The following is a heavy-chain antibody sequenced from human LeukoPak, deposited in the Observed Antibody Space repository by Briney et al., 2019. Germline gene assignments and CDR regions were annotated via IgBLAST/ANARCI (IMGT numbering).Heavy chain of an antibody. CDR3: ARAKAGYDYSFLF. CDR2: ISSSSSYI. D-gene: IGHD5-12*01. Sequence: GGSLRLSCAASGFTFSSYNMNWVRQAPGKGLEWVSSISSSSSYIYYADSVKGRFTISRDNAKNSLYLQMNSLRAEDTAVYYCARAKAGYDYSFLFWGQGTLVTVSS. CDR1: GFTFSSYN. V-gene: IGHV3-21*01. J-gene: IGHJ4*02.